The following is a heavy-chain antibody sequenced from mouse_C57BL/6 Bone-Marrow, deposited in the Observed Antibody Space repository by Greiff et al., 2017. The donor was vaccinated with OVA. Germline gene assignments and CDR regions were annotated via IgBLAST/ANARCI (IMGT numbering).Heavy chain of an antibody. CDR2: ISSGSSTI. Sequence: EVKLVESGGGLVKPGGSLKLSCAASGFTFSDYGMHWVRQAPEKGLEWVAYISSGSSTIYYADTVKGRFTISRDNAKNTLFLQMTSLRSEDTAMYYCANYDGSRYWGQGTLVTVSA. CDR1: GFTFSDYG. D-gene: IGHD1-1*01. J-gene: IGHJ3*01. V-gene: IGHV5-17*01. CDR3: ANYDGSRY.